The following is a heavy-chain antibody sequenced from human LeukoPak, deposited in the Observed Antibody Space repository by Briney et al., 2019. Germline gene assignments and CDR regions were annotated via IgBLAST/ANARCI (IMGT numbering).Heavy chain of an antibody. Sequence: PGGSLRLSCAASGFTFSSYGMHWVRQAPGKGLEWVSGISWNSGSIGYTDSLKGRFTISRDNAKNPLYPQMNSLRAEDTALYYCAKDGLLCGYSYGYNYGMDVWGQGTTVTVSS. CDR1: GFTFSSYG. V-gene: IGHV3-9*01. J-gene: IGHJ6*02. CDR2: ISWNSGSI. D-gene: IGHD5-18*01. CDR3: AKDGLLCGYSYGYNYGMDV.